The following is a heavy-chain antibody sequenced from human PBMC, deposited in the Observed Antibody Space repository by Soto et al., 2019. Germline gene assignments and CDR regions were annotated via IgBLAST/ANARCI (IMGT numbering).Heavy chain of an antibody. CDR2: IYSGGST. V-gene: IGHV3-53*01. CDR1: GFTVSDYA. Sequence: LRLSCAASGFTVSDYAMSWVRQAPGKGLEWVSVIYSGGSTYYADSVKGRFTISRDNSKNTLYLQMNSLRAEDTAVYYCARAGGYDSGLDYWGQGTLVTVSS. J-gene: IGHJ4*02. D-gene: IGHD5-12*01. CDR3: ARAGGYDSGLDY.